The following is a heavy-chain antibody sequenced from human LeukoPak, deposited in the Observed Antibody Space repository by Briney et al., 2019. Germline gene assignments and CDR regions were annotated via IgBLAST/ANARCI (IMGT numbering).Heavy chain of an antibody. CDR1: GFIFDDYA. V-gene: IGHV3-9*01. J-gene: IGHJ1*01. CDR3: ARRSGYSGYDFRD. D-gene: IGHD5-12*01. Sequence: GRSLRLSCAASGFIFDDYAMHWVRQAPGKGLEWVSGISWNSASIGYADSVKGRFTISRDNAKNSLYLQMNSLRAEDTAVYYCARRSGYSGYDFRDWGQGTLVTVSS. CDR2: ISWNSASI.